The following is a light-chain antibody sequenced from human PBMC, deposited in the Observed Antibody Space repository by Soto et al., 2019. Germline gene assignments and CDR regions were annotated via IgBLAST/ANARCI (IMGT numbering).Light chain of an antibody. CDR2: ENN. V-gene: IGLV6-57*04. J-gene: IGLJ2*01. Sequence: NFMLTQPHSGSESPGKTVTISCTRSSGSIASNDVQWYQQRPGSAPTTVIYENNQRPSGVPDRFSGSTDGSSNSASLTISGLQTEDEADYYCQSYDSSTVVFGGGTKLTVL. CDR1: SGSIASND. CDR3: QSYDSSTVV.